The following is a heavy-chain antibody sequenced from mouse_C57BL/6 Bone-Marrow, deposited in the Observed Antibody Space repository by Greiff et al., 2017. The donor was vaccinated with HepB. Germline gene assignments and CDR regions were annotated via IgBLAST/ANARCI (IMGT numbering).Heavy chain of an antibody. D-gene: IGHD1-1*01. J-gene: IGHJ4*01. CDR1: GFNIKDDY. Sequence: EVQRVESGAELVRPGASVKLSCTASGFNIKDDYMHWVKQRPEQGLEWIGWIDPENGDTEYASKFQGKATITADTSSNTAYLQLSSLTSEDTAVYYCTRKVAGAMDYWGQGTSVTVSS. CDR2: IDPENGDT. CDR3: TRKVAGAMDY. V-gene: IGHV14-4*01.